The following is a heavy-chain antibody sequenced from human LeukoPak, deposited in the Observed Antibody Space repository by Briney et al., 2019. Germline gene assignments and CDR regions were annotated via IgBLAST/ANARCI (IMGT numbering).Heavy chain of an antibody. V-gene: IGHV3-21*04. Sequence: GGSLRLSCAAAGFTFSSYSMNWVRQAPGKGLEWISFISSSNIHIFYADTVRGRFTISRDNSKNTLYLQMNSLRAEDTAVYYCARVSYSSSWYYFDFWGQGTLVTVSS. D-gene: IGHD6-13*01. CDR2: ISSSNIHI. J-gene: IGHJ4*02. CDR1: GFTFSSYS. CDR3: ARVSYSSSWYYFDF.